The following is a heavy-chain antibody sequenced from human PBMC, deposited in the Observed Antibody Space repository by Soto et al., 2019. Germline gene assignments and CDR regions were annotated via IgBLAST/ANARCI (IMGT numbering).Heavy chain of an antibody. CDR2: IWYDGSNK. CDR1: GFTFSSYG. D-gene: IGHD6-13*01. Sequence: QVLLVESGGGVVQPGRSLRLSCAASGFTFSSYGMHWVRQAPGKGLEWVEVIWYDGSNKYYADSVKGRFTISRDNSKNTLYLQMNSLRAEDTAVYYCARDRYHSSSLYESNWVDPWGQGTLVTVSS. V-gene: IGHV3-33*01. J-gene: IGHJ5*02. CDR3: ARDRYHSSSLYESNWVDP.